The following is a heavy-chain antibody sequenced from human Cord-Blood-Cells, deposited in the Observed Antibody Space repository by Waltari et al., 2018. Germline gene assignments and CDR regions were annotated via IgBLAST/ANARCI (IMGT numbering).Heavy chain of an antibody. CDR3: ARASLPIDAFDI. CDR1: GFTVSTNY. J-gene: IGHJ3*02. Sequence: EVQLVESGGGLIQPGGSLRLSCAASGFTVSTNYLSWVCQAPGKGLEWVSVIYSGGSTYYADAVKGRFTISRDNSKNTLYLQMNSLRAEDTAVYYCARASLPIDAFDIWGQGTMVTVSS. CDR2: IYSGGST. V-gene: IGHV3-53*01. D-gene: IGHD2-15*01.